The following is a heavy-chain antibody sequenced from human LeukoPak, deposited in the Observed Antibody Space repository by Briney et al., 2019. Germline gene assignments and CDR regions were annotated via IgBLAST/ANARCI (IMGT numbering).Heavy chain of an antibody. CDR3: EGGGSPHI. J-gene: IGHJ3*02. V-gene: IGHV4-4*07. CDR1: GGSINNDF. Sequence: SETLSLTCTVSGGSINNDFLTWVRQPAGKALEWIGRLYTSGSTTYNPSPKSRVTMSLDASMTQFSLKLKSVTAADTAVYYCEGGGSPHIWGQGTMVSVSS. D-gene: IGHD1-26*01. CDR2: LYTSGST.